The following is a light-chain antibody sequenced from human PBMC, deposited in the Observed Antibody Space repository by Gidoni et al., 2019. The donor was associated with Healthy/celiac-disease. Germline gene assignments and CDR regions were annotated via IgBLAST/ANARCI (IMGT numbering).Light chain of an antibody. CDR3: QAWDSSTYV. J-gene: IGLJ1*01. CDR1: KLGDKY. Sequence: SYELTQPPSVSVSPGQTASITCSGDKLGDKYACWYQQQPGQSPVLVIYQDSKRPSGIPERFSGSNSGNTATLTLRGTQAIDEADYFCQAWDSSTYVFGTGTKGTVL. CDR2: QDS. V-gene: IGLV3-1*01.